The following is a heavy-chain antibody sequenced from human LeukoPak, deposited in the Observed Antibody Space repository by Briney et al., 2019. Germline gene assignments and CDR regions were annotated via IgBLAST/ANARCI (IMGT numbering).Heavy chain of an antibody. V-gene: IGHV3-23*01. CDR1: GFTFSNYA. Sequence: PGGSLRLSCAASGFTFSNYAMSWVRQAPGKGLEWVSGISGSGGSTYYADSVKGRFTISRDNAKNSLYLQMNSLRAEDTAVYYCARGAEYYYDSSGYFPFDYWGQGTLVTVSS. CDR3: ARGAEYYYDSSGYFPFDY. J-gene: IGHJ4*02. CDR2: ISGSGGST. D-gene: IGHD3-22*01.